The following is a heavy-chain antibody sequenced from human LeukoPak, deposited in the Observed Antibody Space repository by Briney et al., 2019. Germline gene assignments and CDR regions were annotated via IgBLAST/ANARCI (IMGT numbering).Heavy chain of an antibody. CDR2: IYYSGST. CDR1: GGSISSGDYY. J-gene: IGHJ3*02. V-gene: IGHV4-30-4*01. Sequence: SETLSLTCTVSGGSISSGDYYWSWIRQPPGNGLEWIGYIYYSGSTYYNPSLKSRVTISVDTSKNQFYLKLSSVTAADTAVYYCARDLIGDYFVFDIWGQGTMVSVSS. CDR3: ARDLIGDYFVFDI. D-gene: IGHD4-17*01.